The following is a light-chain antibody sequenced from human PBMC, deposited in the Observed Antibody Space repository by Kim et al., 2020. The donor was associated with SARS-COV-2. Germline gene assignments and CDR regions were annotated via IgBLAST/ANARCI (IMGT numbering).Light chain of an antibody. V-gene: IGLV1-40*01. CDR2: GNS. Sequence: QSVLTQPPSVSGAPGQRVTISCTGSSSNIGAGFDVHWYQQLPGTAPKLLIYGNSNRPSGVPDRFSGSKSSTSASLAITGLQAEDEADYYCQSYDSSLGGWVFGGGTQLTVL. CDR3: QSYDSSLGGWV. CDR1: SSNIGAGFD. J-gene: IGLJ3*02.